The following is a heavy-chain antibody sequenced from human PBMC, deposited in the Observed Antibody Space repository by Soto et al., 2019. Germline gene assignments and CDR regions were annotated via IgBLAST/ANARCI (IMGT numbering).Heavy chain of an antibody. V-gene: IGHV5-51*01. Sequence: GESLKISCKGSGYSFVSYWIGWVRQMPGKGLEWIGIIYPGDSDTRYSPSFQGQVTISADKSITTVYLQWSSLKASDTAMYYCLRTDGYEIEYWGQGTLVTVSS. CDR3: LRTDGYEIEY. CDR1: GYSFVSYW. J-gene: IGHJ4*02. CDR2: IYPGDSDT. D-gene: IGHD5-12*01.